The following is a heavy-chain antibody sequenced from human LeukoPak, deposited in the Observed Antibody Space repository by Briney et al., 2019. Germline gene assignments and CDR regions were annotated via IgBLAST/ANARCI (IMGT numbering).Heavy chain of an antibody. Sequence: ASVKVSCKASGGTFGSYAISWVRQAPGQGLEWMGRIIPILGIANYAQKFQGRVTITADKSTSTAYMELSSLRSEDTAVYYCARDYDSSGYYYFDYWGQGTLVTVSS. CDR3: ARDYDSSGYYYFDY. D-gene: IGHD3-22*01. J-gene: IGHJ4*02. V-gene: IGHV1-69*04. CDR1: GGTFGSYA. CDR2: IIPILGIA.